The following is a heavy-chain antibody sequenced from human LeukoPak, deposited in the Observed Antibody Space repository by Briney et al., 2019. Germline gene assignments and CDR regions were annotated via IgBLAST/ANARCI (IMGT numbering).Heavy chain of an antibody. CDR1: GFTFSSYS. CDR2: ISSSSSYI. D-gene: IGHD1-26*01. CDR3: ARGRYSGSYLDY. Sequence: GGSLRLSCAASGFTFSSYSMNWVRQAPGQGLEWVSSISSSSSYIYYADSVKGRFTISRDNAKNSLYLQMNSLRAEDTAVYACARGRYSGSYLDYWGEGTLVTVSS. J-gene: IGHJ4*02. V-gene: IGHV3-21*01.